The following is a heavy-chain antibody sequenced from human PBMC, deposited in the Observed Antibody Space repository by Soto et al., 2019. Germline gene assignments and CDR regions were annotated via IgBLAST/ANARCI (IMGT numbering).Heavy chain of an antibody. V-gene: IGHV3-21*01. CDR2: ISSSSSYI. CDR3: ARDRDTAPDY. CDR1: GFTFSSYS. Sequence: GGPLRLSCAASGFTFSSYSMNWVRQAPGKGLEWVSSISSSSSYIYYADSVKGRFTISRDNAKNSLYLQMNSLRAEDTAVYYCARDRDTAPDYWGQGTLVTVSS. D-gene: IGHD5-18*01. J-gene: IGHJ4*02.